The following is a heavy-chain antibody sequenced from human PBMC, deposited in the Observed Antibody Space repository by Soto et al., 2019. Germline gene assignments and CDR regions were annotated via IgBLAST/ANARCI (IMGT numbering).Heavy chain of an antibody. CDR2: ISSSSSYI. CDR1: GFTFSSYS. Sequence: VGSLRLSCAASGFTFSSYSMNWVRQAPGKGLEWVSSISSSSSYIYYAGSVKGRFTISRDNAKNSLYLQMNSLRAEDTAVYYCARGHIVLMVYAIPVGWFDPWGQGTLVTVSS. CDR3: ARGHIVLMVYAIPVGWFDP. D-gene: IGHD2-8*01. V-gene: IGHV3-21*01. J-gene: IGHJ5*02.